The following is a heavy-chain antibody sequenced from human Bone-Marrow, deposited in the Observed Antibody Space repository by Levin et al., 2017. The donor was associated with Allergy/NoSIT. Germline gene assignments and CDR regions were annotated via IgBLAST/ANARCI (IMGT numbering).Heavy chain of an antibody. CDR2: ISDSGRT. D-gene: IGHD5-12*01. CDR1: GGSISNSY. CDR3: ARAPGGYGYFDF. Sequence: SETLSLTCTVSGGSISNSYWIWIRQSPGNGLEWIGYISDSGRTKYFPSLKSRVTMSLDTSKSQFSLNLSSVTAADTAMYFCARAPGGYGYFDFWGQGTLVSVSS. V-gene: IGHV4-59*01. J-gene: IGHJ4*02.